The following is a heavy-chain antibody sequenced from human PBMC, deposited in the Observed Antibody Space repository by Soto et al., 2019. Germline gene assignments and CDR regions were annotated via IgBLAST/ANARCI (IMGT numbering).Heavy chain of an antibody. Sequence: SETLSLTCTVSGGSISSSSYYWGWIRQPPGKGLEWIGSIYYSGSTYYNPSLKSRVTISVDTSKNQFSLRLTSVTAADTAVYYCASKFGELLADAFDIWGQGTMVT. CDR3: ASKFGELLADAFDI. J-gene: IGHJ3*02. CDR1: GGSISSSSYY. D-gene: IGHD3-10*01. CDR2: IYYSGST. V-gene: IGHV4-39*07.